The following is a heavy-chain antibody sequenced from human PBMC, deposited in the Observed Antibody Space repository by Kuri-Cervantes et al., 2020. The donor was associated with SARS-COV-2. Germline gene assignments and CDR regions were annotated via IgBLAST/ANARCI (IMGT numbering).Heavy chain of an antibody. Sequence: ASVKVSCKASGFTFVGSGVQWVRQAPGQGLEWMGWINPNSGGTNYAQKFQGRVTMTRDTSISTAYMELSRLRSDDTAVYYCARDRRSIYYDSSGYYIDYYYYGMDVWGQGTTVTVSS. CDR1: GFTFVGSG. J-gene: IGHJ6*02. D-gene: IGHD3-22*01. CDR2: INPNSGGT. CDR3: ARDRRSIYYDSSGYYIDYYYYGMDV. V-gene: IGHV1-2*02.